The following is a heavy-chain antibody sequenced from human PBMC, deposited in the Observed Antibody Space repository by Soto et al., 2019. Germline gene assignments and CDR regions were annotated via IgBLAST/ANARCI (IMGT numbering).Heavy chain of an antibody. CDR3: AKSPGDFWSGYCGY. CDR2: ISYDGSNK. J-gene: IGHJ4*02. CDR1: GFTFSSYG. D-gene: IGHD3-3*01. V-gene: IGHV3-30*18. Sequence: LRLSCAASGFTFSSYGMHWVRQAPGKGLEWVAVISYDGSNKYYADSVKGRFTISRDNSKNTLYLQMNSLRAEDTAVYYCAKSPGDFWSGYCGYWGQGTLVTVSS.